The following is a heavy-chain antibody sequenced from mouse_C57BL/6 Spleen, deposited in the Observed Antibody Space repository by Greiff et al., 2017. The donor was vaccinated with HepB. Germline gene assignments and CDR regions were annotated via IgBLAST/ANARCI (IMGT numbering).Heavy chain of an antibody. CDR3: ARVCPTAGYLDY. J-gene: IGHJ2*01. CDR1: GYAFSSSW. Sequence: VQLQQSGPELVKPGASVKISCKASGYAFSSSWMNWVKQRPGKGLEWIGRIYPGDADTNYNGKFKGKATLTADKSSSTAYMQLSSLTSEDSAVYFCARVCPTAGYLDYWGQGTTLTVSS. V-gene: IGHV1-82*01. D-gene: IGHD1-2*01. CDR2: IYPGDADT.